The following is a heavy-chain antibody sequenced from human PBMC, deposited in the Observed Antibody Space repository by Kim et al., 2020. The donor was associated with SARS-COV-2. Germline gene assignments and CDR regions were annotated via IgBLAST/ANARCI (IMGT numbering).Heavy chain of an antibody. D-gene: IGHD3-10*01. Sequence: GGSLRLSCAASGFTFSSYAMHWVRQAPGKGLEWVAVISYDGSNKYYADSVKGRFTISRDNSKNTLYLQMNSLRAEDTDVYYCARAYGSGRGNDAFDIWGQGTMVTVSS. J-gene: IGHJ3*02. CDR2: ISYDGSNK. CDR1: GFTFSSYA. CDR3: ARAYGSGRGNDAFDI. V-gene: IGHV3-30*04.